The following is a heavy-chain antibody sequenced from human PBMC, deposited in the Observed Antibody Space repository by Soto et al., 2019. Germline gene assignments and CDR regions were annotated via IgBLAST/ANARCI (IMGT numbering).Heavy chain of an antibody. CDR2: IYYSGST. V-gene: IGHV4-59*01. J-gene: IGHJ6*02. Sequence: SETLSLTCTVSGGSISSYYWSWIRQPPGKGLEWIGYIYYSGSTNYNPSLKSRVTISVDTSKNQFSLKLSSVTAADTAVYYCARDNGADDSSGYYYYYGMDVWGQGTTVTVSS. CDR3: ARDNGADDSSGYYYYYGMDV. CDR1: GGSISSYY. D-gene: IGHD3-22*01.